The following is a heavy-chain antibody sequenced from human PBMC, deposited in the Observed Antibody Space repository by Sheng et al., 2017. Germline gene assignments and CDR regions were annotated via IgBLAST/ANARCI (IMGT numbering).Heavy chain of an antibody. D-gene: IGHD3-16*02. V-gene: IGHV4-34*01. CDR1: GGSFSGYY. J-gene: IGHJ4*02. CDR2: INHSGST. Sequence: QVQLQQWGAGLLKPSETLSLTCAVYGGSFSGYYWSWIRQPPGKGLEWIGEINHSGSTNYNPSLKSRVTISVDTSKNQFSLKLSSVTAADTAVYYCARRVYDYVWGSYRPFDYWGQGTLVTVSS. CDR3: ARRVYDYVWGSYRPFDY.